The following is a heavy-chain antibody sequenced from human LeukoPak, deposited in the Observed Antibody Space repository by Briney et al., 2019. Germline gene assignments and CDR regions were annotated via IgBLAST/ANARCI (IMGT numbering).Heavy chain of an antibody. V-gene: IGHV3-23*01. CDR3: ARATGNSGYYALDY. D-gene: IGHD3-22*01. CDR2: ILGSGDST. J-gene: IGHJ4*02. CDR1: GFTFSNYA. Sequence: GGSLRLSCAASGFTFSNYAMSWVRQAPGKGLEWVSGILGSGDSTYYADSVKGRFTISRDNSKNILYLRMNGLRAEDTAVYYCARATGNSGYYALDYWGQGTLVTVSS.